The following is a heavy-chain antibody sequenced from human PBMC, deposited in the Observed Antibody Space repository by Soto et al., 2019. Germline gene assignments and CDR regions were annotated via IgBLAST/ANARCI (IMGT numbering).Heavy chain of an antibody. Sequence: GASVKVSCKASGYTFTSYGISWVRQAPGQGLEWMGWISAYNGNTNYAQKLQGRVTMTTDTSTSTAYMELRSLRSDDTAVYYCASARGLFGDVWGSYRFFYLGYWGQGTLVTVSS. V-gene: IGHV1-18*01. CDR3: ASARGLFGDVWGSYRFFYLGY. J-gene: IGHJ4*01. D-gene: IGHD3-16*02. CDR2: ISAYNGNT. CDR1: GYTFTSYG.